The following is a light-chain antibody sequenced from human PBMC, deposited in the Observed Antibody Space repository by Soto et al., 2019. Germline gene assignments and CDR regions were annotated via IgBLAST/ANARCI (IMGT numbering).Light chain of an antibody. CDR2: AAS. Sequence: AIRMTQSPSSLSASTGDRVTITCRASQGISSYLAWYQQKPGKAPKLLIYAASTLQSGVPSRFSGSGSGTDFTLTISCLQSEDFATYYCQQDYSYPRTF. CDR1: QGISSY. CDR3: QQDYSYPRT. V-gene: IGKV1-8*01. J-gene: IGKJ4*02.